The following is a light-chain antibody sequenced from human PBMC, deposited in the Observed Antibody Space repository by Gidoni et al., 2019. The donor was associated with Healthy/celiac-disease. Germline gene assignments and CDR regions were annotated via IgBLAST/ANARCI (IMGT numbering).Light chain of an antibody. Sequence: ELVLTQSPGTPSLSPGEIATLSCRSSQSVSSSYVAWYQQKPGQAPRLLIYGASSRATGIPDRFSGSGSGTDFTLTISRLEPEDFAVYYCQQYGSSLFGQGTKLEIK. CDR3: QQYGSSL. J-gene: IGKJ2*01. CDR2: GAS. CDR1: QSVSSSY. V-gene: IGKV3-20*01.